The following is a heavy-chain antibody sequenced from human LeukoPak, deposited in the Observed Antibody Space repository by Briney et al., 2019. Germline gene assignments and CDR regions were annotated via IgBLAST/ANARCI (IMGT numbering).Heavy chain of an antibody. D-gene: IGHD3-10*01. Sequence: PSETLSLTCTVSGGSISSSSYYWGWIRQPPGKGLEWIGSIYYSGSTYYNPSLKSRVTISVDTSKNQFSLKLSSVTAADTAVYYCEGVRGVAVYYYYMDVWGKGTTVTVXS. CDR1: GGSISSSSYY. J-gene: IGHJ6*03. V-gene: IGHV4-39*01. CDR3: EGVRGVAVYYYYMDV. CDR2: IYYSGST.